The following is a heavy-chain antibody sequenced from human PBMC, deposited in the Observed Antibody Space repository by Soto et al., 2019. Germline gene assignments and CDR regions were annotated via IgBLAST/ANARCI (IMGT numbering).Heavy chain of an antibody. CDR2: ISSDSGYT. V-gene: IGHV1-18*01. Sequence: QIQLVQFGGEVARPGASVTVSCEASGYIFTTYGLSWVRQTPAHGLEWMGWISSDSGYTQYAQFFQGRVTMTRDTSRNTGYLTLSDLTSDDTGIYYCARDRPPGSLYGMDAWGQGTAVTVSS. CDR3: ARDRPPGSLYGMDA. CDR1: GYIFTTYG. J-gene: IGHJ6*02.